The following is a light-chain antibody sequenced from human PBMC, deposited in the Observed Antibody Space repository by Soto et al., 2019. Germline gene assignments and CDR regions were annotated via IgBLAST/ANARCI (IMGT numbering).Light chain of an antibody. J-gene: IGKJ1*01. CDR3: QQYNTFSGWT. CDR2: DGS. V-gene: IGKV1-5*01. CDR1: QSSSRW. Sequence: DIQMTQSPSTLSSSVGDRVTITCRGSQSSSRWLAWYQQKPGKAPKLLIYDGSSLESGVPSRFSGSGSGTEFTLTISSLQPDDFATYYCQQYNTFSGWTFGQGTKVDIK.